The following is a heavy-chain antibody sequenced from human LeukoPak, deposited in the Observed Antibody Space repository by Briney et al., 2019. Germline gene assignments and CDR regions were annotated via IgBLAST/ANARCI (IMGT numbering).Heavy chain of an antibody. D-gene: IGHD4-11*01. CDR1: GFTFSSYA. CDR3: ARDYSAQYYFDY. CDR2: ISYDGSNK. Sequence: GGSLRLSCAASGFTFSSYAMHWVRQAPGKGLEWVAVISYDGSNKYYADSVKGRFTISRDNSKNTLYLQMNSLRAEDTPVYYCARDYSAQYYFDYWGQGTLVTVSS. J-gene: IGHJ4*02. V-gene: IGHV3-30-3*01.